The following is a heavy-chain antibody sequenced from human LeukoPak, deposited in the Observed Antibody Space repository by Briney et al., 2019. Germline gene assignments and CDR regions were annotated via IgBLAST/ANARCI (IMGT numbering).Heavy chain of an antibody. V-gene: IGHV3-66*01. Sequence: GGSLRLSCAASGFTVSSNYMSWVRQAPGKGLEWVSVIYSGGSTYYADSVKGRFTISSDNSKNTLYLQMNSLRAEDTAVYYCASIGYSYGPLDYWGQGTLVTVSS. J-gene: IGHJ4*02. CDR2: IYSGGST. CDR1: GFTVSSNY. D-gene: IGHD5-18*01. CDR3: ASIGYSYGPLDY.